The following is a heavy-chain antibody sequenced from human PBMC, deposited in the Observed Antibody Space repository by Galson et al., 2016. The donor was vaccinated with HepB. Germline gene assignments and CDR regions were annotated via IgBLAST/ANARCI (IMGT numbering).Heavy chain of an antibody. Sequence: SVKVSCKASEYNFNTYGMHWVRQAPGQRLEWMGWINGGNGKTKYSQKLQGRVTITRDTSASTADMELSSLGSEDTAVYYCARDHGLRYFDWLFSYYGMDVWGQGTTVTVSS. J-gene: IGHJ6*02. D-gene: IGHD3-9*01. CDR2: INGGNGKT. V-gene: IGHV1-3*01. CDR1: EYNFNTYG. CDR3: ARDHGLRYFDWLFSYYGMDV.